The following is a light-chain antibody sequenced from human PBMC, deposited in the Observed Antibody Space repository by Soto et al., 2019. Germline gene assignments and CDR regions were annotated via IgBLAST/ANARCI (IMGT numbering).Light chain of an antibody. CDR2: GAS. J-gene: IGKJ1*01. CDR1: QSVSRSY. Sequence: ILLTQSPGTLSLSPGERATLSCRASQSVSRSYLAWYQQKPGQAPRLLIYGASSRATGIPERSSGSGSGTDFTLTISRLEPEDFAVYYCQQYGSSPGTFGQGTKVDIK. V-gene: IGKV3-20*01. CDR3: QQYGSSPGT.